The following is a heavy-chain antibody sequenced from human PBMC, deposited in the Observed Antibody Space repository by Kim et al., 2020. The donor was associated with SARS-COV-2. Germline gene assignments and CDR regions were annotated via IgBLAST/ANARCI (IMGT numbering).Heavy chain of an antibody. CDR3: ARGYYGSGSYYIMGYFDY. CDR2: TYYRSKWYN. V-gene: IGHV6-1*01. D-gene: IGHD3-10*01. J-gene: IGHJ4*02. Sequence: SQTLSLTCVISGDSVSSNSAAWNWIRQSPSRGLEWLGRTYYRSKWYNDYAVSVKSRITINPDTSKNQFSLQLNSVTPEDTAVYYCARGYYGSGSYYIMGYFDYWGQGTLVTVSS. CDR1: GDSVSSNSAA.